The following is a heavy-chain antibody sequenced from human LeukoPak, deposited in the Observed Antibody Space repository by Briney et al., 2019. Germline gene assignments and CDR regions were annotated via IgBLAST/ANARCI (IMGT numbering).Heavy chain of an antibody. V-gene: IGHV1-69*05. D-gene: IGHD4-11*01. CDR1: GGTFSSYA. CDR3: AREGHDYSNSDFDY. J-gene: IGHJ4*02. Sequence: SVKVSCKASGGTFSSYAISWVRQAPGQGLEWMGRIIPIFGTANYAQKFQGRVTITTDESTSTAYMELRSLRSDDTAVYYCAREGHDYSNSDFDYWGQGTLVTVSS. CDR2: IIPIFGTA.